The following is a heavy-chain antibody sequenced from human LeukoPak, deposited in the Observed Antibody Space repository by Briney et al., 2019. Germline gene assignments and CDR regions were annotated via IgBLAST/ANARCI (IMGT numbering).Heavy chain of an antibody. J-gene: IGHJ4*02. Sequence: GGSLRLSCAASGFTFSSYSMNWVRQAPGKELEWVSSISSSSSYIYYADSVKGRFTISRDNAKNSLYLQMNSLRAEDTAVYYCASLYPPTGLCYWGQGTLVTVSS. V-gene: IGHV3-21*01. D-gene: IGHD3-16*01. CDR3: ASLYPPTGLCY. CDR2: ISSSSSYI. CDR1: GFTFSSYS.